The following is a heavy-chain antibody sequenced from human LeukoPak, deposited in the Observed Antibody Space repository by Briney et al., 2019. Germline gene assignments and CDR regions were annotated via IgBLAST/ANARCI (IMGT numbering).Heavy chain of an antibody. V-gene: IGHV3-21*04. CDR2: ISGSTTDI. J-gene: IGHJ3*01. CDR3: ARAYGKWNDVYFYAFDL. CDR1: GFTFTAYT. Sequence: GGSLRLSCAASGFTFTAYTINWVRQAPGKGLEWVSYISGSTTDIYYADSVKGRFTISRDNAKSSLYLQMNSLRAEDTALYYCARAYGKWNDVYFYAFDLWGQGTMVTVSS. D-gene: IGHD1-20*01.